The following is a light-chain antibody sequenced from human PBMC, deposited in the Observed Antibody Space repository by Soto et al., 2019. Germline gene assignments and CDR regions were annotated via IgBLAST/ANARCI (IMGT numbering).Light chain of an antibody. J-gene: IGKJ1*01. Sequence: DIQMTQSPSSVSASVGDRITITCRASQGISSWLAWYQQKPGKAPKLLIYAASSRATGIPDRFSGSGSGTDFTLTISRLEPEDFAVYYCQQYGSSPRTFGQGTKVDIK. V-gene: IGKV1-12*01. CDR1: QGISSW. CDR2: AAS. CDR3: QQYGSSPRT.